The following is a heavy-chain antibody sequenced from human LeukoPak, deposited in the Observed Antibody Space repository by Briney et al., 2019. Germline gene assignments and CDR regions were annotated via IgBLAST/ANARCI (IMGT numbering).Heavy chain of an antibody. CDR3: ARGGYEFVH. V-gene: IGHV4-31*03. J-gene: IGHJ4*02. D-gene: IGHD5-12*01. CDR1: GGFISSGGYY. Sequence: PSQTLSLTCTVSGGFISSGGYYWSWIRQHPGKGLEWTGYIYYSGSTYYNPSLKSRVTISVDTSKNQFSLRLSSVTAADTAVYYCARGGYEFVHWGQGTLVTVSS. CDR2: IYYSGST.